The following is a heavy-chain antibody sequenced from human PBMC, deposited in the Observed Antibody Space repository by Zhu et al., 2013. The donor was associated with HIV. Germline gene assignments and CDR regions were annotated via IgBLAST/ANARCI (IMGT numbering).Heavy chain of an antibody. J-gene: IGHJ4*02. CDR1: GYSFTAYY. CDR2: INPKSGDT. Sequence: QVKLVQSGAEVKKPGASVKVSCETSGYSFTAYYIHWVRQAPGQGLEWMGWINPKSGDTSFSQRFQGRFIMTRDSSITTAYMELSRLRPGDTAVYYCAVIGYYDIWRGYRGNFDLWGQGTLVTVSS. D-gene: IGHD3-3*01. V-gene: IGHV1-2*02. CDR3: AVIGYYDIWRGYRGNFDL.